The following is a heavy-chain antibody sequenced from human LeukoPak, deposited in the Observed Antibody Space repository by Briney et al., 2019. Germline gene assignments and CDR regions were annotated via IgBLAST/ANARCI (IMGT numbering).Heavy chain of an antibody. D-gene: IGHD2-2*01. V-gene: IGHV3-23*01. Sequence: GGSLRLSCAASGFTFSSFALSWVRQAPGKGLEWVSPISGSGDSTYYMESVKGRFTISRDNSENTLYLQMNSLRADDTAVYYCAKCRSLSPAAAINSGGQGTLVTASS. J-gene: IGHJ5*01. CDR2: ISGSGDST. CDR1: GFTFSSFA. CDR3: AKCRSLSPAAAINS.